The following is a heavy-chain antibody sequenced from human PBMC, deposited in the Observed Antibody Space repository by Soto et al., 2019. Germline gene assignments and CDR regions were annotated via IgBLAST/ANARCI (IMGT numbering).Heavy chain of an antibody. J-gene: IGHJ4*02. Sequence: LRLSCAASGFTFSHYTLNWVRRAPGKGLEWVATISDPVTGNTHYSDSARGRFIVSRDDSRNIVFLQMDRLRAEDTAVYYCTTWLTAHFDYWGQGTQVTVSS. D-gene: IGHD2-21*02. CDR3: TTWLTAHFDY. CDR1: GFTFSHYT. V-gene: IGHV3-23*01. CDR2: ISDPVTGNT.